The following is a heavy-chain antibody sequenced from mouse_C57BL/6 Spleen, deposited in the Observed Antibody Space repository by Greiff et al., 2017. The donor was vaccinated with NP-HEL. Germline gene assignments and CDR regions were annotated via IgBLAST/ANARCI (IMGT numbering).Heavy chain of an antibody. Sequence: EVQLQQSGPELVKPGASVKISCKASGCSFTGYYMNWVKQSPEKSLEWIGEINPSTGGTTYNQKFKAKATLTVDKSSSTAYMQLKSLTSEDSAVYYCARAYYYGSSWFAYWGQGTLVTVSA. J-gene: IGHJ3*01. CDR1: GCSFTGYY. V-gene: IGHV1-42*01. D-gene: IGHD1-1*01. CDR2: INPSTGGT. CDR3: ARAYYYGSSWFAY.